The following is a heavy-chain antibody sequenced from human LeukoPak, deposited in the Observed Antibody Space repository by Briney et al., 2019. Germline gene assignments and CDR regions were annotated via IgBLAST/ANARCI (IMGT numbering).Heavy chain of an antibody. V-gene: IGHV3-30*18. J-gene: IGHJ4*02. D-gene: IGHD4-23*01. CDR2: ISYDGSNK. Sequence: GGSLRLSCAASGFTFSSYGMHWVRQAPGKGLEWLAVISYDGSNKYYADSVKGRFTISRDNSKNTLYLQMNSLRAEDTAVYYCAKDFDPYGGNRPYYFDYWGQGTLVTVSS. CDR1: GFTFSSYG. CDR3: AKDFDPYGGNRPYYFDY.